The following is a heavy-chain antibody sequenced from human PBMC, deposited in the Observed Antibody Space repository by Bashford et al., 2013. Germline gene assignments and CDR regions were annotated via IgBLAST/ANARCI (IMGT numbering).Heavy chain of an antibody. D-gene: IGHD3-10*01. CDR3: VRDQGMVRGVISSYYFDY. J-gene: IGHJ4*02. V-gene: IGHV3-48*02. CDR2: ISITSNTI. Sequence: VRQAPGKGLEWVSYISITSNTIYYAASVKGRFTISRDNARNSLFLQMNSLRDEDTALYYCVRDQGMVRGVISSYYFDYWGQGTLVTVSS.